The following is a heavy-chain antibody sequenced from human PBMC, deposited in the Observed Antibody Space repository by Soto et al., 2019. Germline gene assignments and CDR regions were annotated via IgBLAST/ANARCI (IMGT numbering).Heavy chain of an antibody. V-gene: IGHV1-2*04. CDR3: ARAYTYSSALYYYYYGMDV. CDR1: GYTFTGYY. CDR2: INPNSGGP. D-gene: IGHD6-25*01. J-gene: IGHJ6*02. Sequence: QVQLVQSGAEVKKPGASVKVSCKASGYTFTGYYMHWVRQAPGQGLEWMGWINPNSGGPNYAQKFQGWVNMTRDTSISTAYMELSRLRSDDPAVYYCARAYTYSSALYYYYYGMDVWGPGTTVTVSS.